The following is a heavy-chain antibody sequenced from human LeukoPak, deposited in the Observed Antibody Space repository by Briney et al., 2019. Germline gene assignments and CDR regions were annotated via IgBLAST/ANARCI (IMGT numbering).Heavy chain of an antibody. CDR3: ASTGYSYAVNEIHAFDI. D-gene: IGHD5-18*01. J-gene: IGHJ3*02. CDR1: GGSISSSSYY. V-gene: IGHV4-39*01. CDR2: IYYSGST. Sequence: SETLSLTCTVSGGSISSSSYYCGWIRQPPGKGLEWIGSIYYSGSTYYNPSLKSRVTISVDTSKNQFSLKLSSVTAADTAVYYCASTGYSYAVNEIHAFDIWGQGTMVTVSS.